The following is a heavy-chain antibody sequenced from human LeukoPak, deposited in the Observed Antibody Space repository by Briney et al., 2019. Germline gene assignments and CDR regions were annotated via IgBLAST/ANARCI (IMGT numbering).Heavy chain of an antibody. CDR2: FDPEDGET. D-gene: IGHD6-19*01. Sequence: ASVKVSCKVSGYTLTELSMHWVRQAPGKGLEWMGGFDPEDGETIYAQKFQGRVTMTEDTSTDTAYMELSSLRSEDTAVYYCATGGGAVVRNWFDPWGQGTLVTVSS. J-gene: IGHJ5*02. CDR1: GYTLTELS. V-gene: IGHV1-24*01. CDR3: ATGGGAVVRNWFDP.